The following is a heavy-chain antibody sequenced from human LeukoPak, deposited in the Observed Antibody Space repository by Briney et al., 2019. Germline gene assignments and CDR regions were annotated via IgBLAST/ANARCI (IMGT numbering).Heavy chain of an antibody. Sequence: GGSLRLSCAASGFIFSSYVMSWVRQAPGKGLEWVSAISGSGGTTYYADSVKGRFTISRDNSKNTLYLQMNSLRAEDTAIYYCARKSGGWYGGDYWGQGTLVTVSS. V-gene: IGHV3-23*01. CDR2: ISGSGGTT. CDR1: GFIFSSYV. J-gene: IGHJ4*02. D-gene: IGHD6-19*01. CDR3: ARKSGGWYGGDY.